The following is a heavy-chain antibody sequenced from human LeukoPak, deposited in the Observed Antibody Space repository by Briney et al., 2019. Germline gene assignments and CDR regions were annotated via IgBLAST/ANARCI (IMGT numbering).Heavy chain of an antibody. J-gene: IGHJ3*02. V-gene: IGHV4-39*07. CDR1: GGSISSGSYY. D-gene: IGHD6-13*01. CDR3: ARDGPPVGEQLVSYAFDI. CDR2: IYHSGST. Sequence: SETLSLTCTVSGGSISSGSYYWGWIRQPPGKGLEWIGEIYHSGSTNYNPSLKSRVTISVDKSKNQFSLKLSSVTAADTAVYYCARDGPPVGEQLVSYAFDIWGQGTMVTVSS.